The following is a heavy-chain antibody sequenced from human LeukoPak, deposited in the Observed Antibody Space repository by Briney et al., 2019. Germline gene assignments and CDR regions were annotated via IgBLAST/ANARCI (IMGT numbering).Heavy chain of an antibody. CDR3: ARRGIYGSGSYYSGGYYYYYYMDV. D-gene: IGHD3-10*01. Sequence: SETLSLTCAVYGGSFSGYYWSWIRQPPGKGLEWIGEINHSGSTNYNPSLKSRVTISVDTSKNQFSLKLSSVTAADTAVYHCARRGIYGSGSYYSGGYYYYYYMDVWGKGTTATISS. CDR1: GGSFSGYY. CDR2: INHSGST. V-gene: IGHV4-34*01. J-gene: IGHJ6*03.